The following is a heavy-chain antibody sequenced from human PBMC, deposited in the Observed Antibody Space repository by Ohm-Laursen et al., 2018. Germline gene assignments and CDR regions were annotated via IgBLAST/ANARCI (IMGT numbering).Heavy chain of an antibody. CDR1: GYTFTSYD. V-gene: IGHV1-8*01. D-gene: IGHD2-2*02. Sequence: ASVKVSCNASGYTFTSYDINWVRQATGQGLEWMGWMNPNSSNTGYAQKFQGRVTMTRNTSISTAYMEPSSLRSEDTAVYYCARGLVPAAIADYYYYYGMDVWGQGTTVTVSS. CDR3: ARGLVPAAIADYYYYYGMDV. J-gene: IGHJ6*02. CDR2: MNPNSSNT.